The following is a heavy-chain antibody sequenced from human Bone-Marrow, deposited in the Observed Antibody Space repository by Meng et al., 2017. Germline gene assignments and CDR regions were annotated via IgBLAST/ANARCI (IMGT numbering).Heavy chain of an antibody. J-gene: IGHJ4*02. CDR3: ARGRIAAAAALAY. Sequence: QVKLQQWGAGLLKPSETLSLTCAVYGGSFSGYYWSWIRQSPGKGLEWIGEINHSGSTNYNPSLKSRVTISVDTSKNQFSLKLSSVTAADTAVYYCARGRIAAAAALAYWGQGTLVTVSS. CDR1: GGSFSGYY. D-gene: IGHD6-13*01. CDR2: INHSGST. V-gene: IGHV4-34*01.